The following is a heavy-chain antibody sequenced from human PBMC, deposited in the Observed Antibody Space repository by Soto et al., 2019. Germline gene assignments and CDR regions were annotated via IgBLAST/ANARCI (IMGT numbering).Heavy chain of an antibody. Sequence: QVQLVQSGAEVKKPGSSVKVSCKASGGTFNSYGFNWVRQAPGHGLEWLGGIIPALGRPNYAQKFQGRVTITADDSTSTAYMELSSLRYDDTAIYYCATSATPYWGGDCYFHFCGHATLVT. J-gene: IGHJ4*03. CDR2: IIPALGRP. CDR1: GGTFNSYG. D-gene: IGHD2-21*02. CDR3: ATSATPYWGGDCYFHF. V-gene: IGHV1-69*01.